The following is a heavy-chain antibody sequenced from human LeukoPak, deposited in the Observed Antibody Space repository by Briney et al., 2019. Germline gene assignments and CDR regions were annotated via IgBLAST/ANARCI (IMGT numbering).Heavy chain of an antibody. CDR2: ISAYNDNT. D-gene: IGHD6-25*01. J-gene: IGHJ4*02. V-gene: IGHV1-18*01. CDR1: GYTFTSYG. Sequence: ASVKVSCKASGYTFTSYGISWVRQAPGQGLEGMGWISAYNDNTNYAQKLQGRVTMTTDTSTSTAYMELRSLRSDDTAVYYCARTPTPFYSSGYWGQGTLVTVSS. CDR3: ARTPTPFYSSGY.